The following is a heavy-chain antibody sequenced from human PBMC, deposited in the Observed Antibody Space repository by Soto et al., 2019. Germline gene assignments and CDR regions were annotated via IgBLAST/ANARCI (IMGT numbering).Heavy chain of an antibody. CDR3: ARVMKDEYGEYSRFDP. J-gene: IGHJ5*02. D-gene: IGHD4-17*01. Sequence: QVQLVQSGAEVKKPGASVKVSCKASGYIFINHDINWVRQAPGQGLEWMGWINPITGNTGYAQKLQGRVTMTRENSRRTAYMELSSLRSEDTAVYYCARVMKDEYGEYSRFDPWGQGTLVTVSS. CDR1: GYIFINHD. CDR2: INPITGNT. V-gene: IGHV1-8*01.